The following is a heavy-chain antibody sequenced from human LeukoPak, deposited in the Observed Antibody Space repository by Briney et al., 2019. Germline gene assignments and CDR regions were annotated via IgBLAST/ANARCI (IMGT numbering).Heavy chain of an antibody. Sequence: PGGSLRLSCAASGFTFSNAWMSWVRQAPGKGLEWVGRIKSKTDGGTTDYAAPVKGRFTISRDDSKNTLYLQMNSLKTEDTAVYHCTTDQTPVVWYYGMGVWGQGTTVTVSS. CDR2: IKSKTDGGTT. CDR1: GFTFSNAW. J-gene: IGHJ6*02. V-gene: IGHV3-15*01. CDR3: TTDQTPVVWYYGMGV. D-gene: IGHD2-2*01.